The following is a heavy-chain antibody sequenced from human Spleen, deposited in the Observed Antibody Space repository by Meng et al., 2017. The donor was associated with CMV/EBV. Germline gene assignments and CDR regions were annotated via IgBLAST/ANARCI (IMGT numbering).Heavy chain of an antibody. Sequence: GGSLRLSCAASGFSFDDYAMHWVRQVPGKGLEWVSGITWNSNNIDYADSVKGRFTISRDNAKNSLYLQMTSLRAEDTAVYYCARDAQAIGTYATLDYWGQGALVTVSS. CDR1: GFSFDDYA. CDR2: ITWNSNNI. J-gene: IGHJ4*02. V-gene: IGHV3-9*01. D-gene: IGHD1-26*01. CDR3: ARDAQAIGTYATLDY.